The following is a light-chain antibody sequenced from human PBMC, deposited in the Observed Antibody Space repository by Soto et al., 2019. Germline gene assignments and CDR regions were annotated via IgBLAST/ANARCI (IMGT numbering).Light chain of an antibody. V-gene: IGLV2-11*01. CDR2: EVS. CDR1: SSDVGAYNY. CDR3: CSYSGSKSWV. J-gene: IGLJ3*02. Sequence: QSALTQPRSVSGSPGRSVTISCTGTSSDVGAYNYVSWYQQHPGKVPKLMIYEVSKWPSGVPDRFSGSKSGNTASLTISGLQAEDEADYYCCSYSGSKSWVFGGGTKLTVL.